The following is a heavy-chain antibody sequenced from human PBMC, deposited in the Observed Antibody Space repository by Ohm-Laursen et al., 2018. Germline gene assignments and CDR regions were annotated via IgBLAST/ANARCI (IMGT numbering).Heavy chain of an antibody. J-gene: IGHJ4*02. CDR1: GGSISSYY. Sequence: SETLSLTCTVSGGSISSYYWSWIRQPPGKGLEWIGYIYYSGSTNYNPSLKSRVTISVDTSKNQFSLKLRSVTAADTAVYYCARSFVPNYYDSSGYWSVRFDYWGQGTLVTVSS. CDR3: ARSFVPNYYDSSGYWSVRFDY. D-gene: IGHD3-22*01. V-gene: IGHV4-59*08. CDR2: IYYSGST.